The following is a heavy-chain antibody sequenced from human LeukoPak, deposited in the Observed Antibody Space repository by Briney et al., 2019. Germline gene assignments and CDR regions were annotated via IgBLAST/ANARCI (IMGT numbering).Heavy chain of an antibody. J-gene: IGHJ5*02. CDR2: IHYTGST. Sequence: PSETLSLTCTVSGGSISTNSYYWSWIRQPPGKGLECIGYIHYTGSTNYNPSLKSRVTISVDTSKNQFSLKPSSVTAADTAIYYCARGGYYGSGNDFRFDPWGQGTLVTVSS. V-gene: IGHV4-61*01. CDR3: ARGGYYGSGNDFRFDP. D-gene: IGHD3-10*01. CDR1: GGSISTNSYY.